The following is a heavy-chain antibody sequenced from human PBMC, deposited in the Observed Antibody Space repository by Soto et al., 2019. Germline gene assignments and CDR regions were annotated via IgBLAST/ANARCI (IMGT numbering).Heavy chain of an antibody. D-gene: IGHD3-10*01. CDR1: GYTFTSYY. J-gene: IGHJ6*02. Sequence: ASVKVSCKASGYTFTSYYMHWVRQAPGQGLEWMGIINPSGGSTSYAQKFQGRVTMTRDTSTSTVYMELSSLRSEDTAVYYCARDGRGSNKAQNEGSGRSNPYGMDVWGQGTTVTVSS. CDR3: ARDGRGSNKAQNEGSGRSNPYGMDV. V-gene: IGHV1-46*03. CDR2: INPSGGST.